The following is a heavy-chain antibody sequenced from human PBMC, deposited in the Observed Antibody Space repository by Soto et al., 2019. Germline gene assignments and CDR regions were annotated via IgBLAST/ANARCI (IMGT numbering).Heavy chain of an antibody. CDR2: INSDGSST. D-gene: IGHD3-16*02. V-gene: IGHV3-74*01. Sequence: GGSLRLSCAASGFTFSSYWMHWVRQAPGKGLVWVSRINSDGSSTSYADSVKGRFTISRDNAKNTLYLQMNSLRAEDTAVYYCARDRGYDYIWGSYRYDPYYFDYWGQGTLVTVSS. J-gene: IGHJ4*02. CDR1: GFTFSSYW. CDR3: ARDRGYDYIWGSYRYDPYYFDY.